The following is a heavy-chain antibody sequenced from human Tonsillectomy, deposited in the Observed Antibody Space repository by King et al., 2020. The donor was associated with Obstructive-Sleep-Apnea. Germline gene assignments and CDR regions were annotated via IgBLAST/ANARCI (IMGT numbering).Heavy chain of an antibody. CDR3: ARGTLSGYDNIYSNYYGMDV. CDR1: GFNFSSYA. D-gene: IGHD5-12*01. J-gene: IGHJ6*02. V-gene: IGHV3-30*04. Sequence: VQLVESGGGVVQPGRSLRLSCAASGFNFSSYAVHWVRQAPGKGLEWVSLISYDARKKYYGDSVKGRFTISRDNSKNTLYLQMNSLRAEDTAVYSCARGTLSGYDNIYSNYYGMDVWGQGTTVTVSS. CDR2: ISYDARKK.